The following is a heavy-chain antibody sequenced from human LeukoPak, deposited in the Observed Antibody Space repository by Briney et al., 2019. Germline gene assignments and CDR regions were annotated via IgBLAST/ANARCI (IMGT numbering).Heavy chain of an antibody. CDR3: ARGSVVVAATDNWFDP. CDR2: ISTSSSYI. V-gene: IGHV3-21*01. J-gene: IGHJ5*02. CDR1: GFTFSSYS. Sequence: GGSLRLSCAASGFTFSSYSMNWVRQAPGKGLEWVSSISTSSSYIYYADSVKGRFTISRDNAKNSLYPQMNSLRAEDTAVYYCARGSVVVAATDNWFDPWGQGTLVTVSS. D-gene: IGHD2-15*01.